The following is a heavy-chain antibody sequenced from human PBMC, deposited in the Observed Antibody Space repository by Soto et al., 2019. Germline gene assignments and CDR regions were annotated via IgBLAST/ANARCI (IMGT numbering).Heavy chain of an antibody. J-gene: IGHJ6*02. D-gene: IGHD6-13*01. V-gene: IGHV1-3*01. CDR3: ARDTLAAAGTVYYGMDV. CDR2: INAGNGNT. Sequence: GASVKVSCKASGYTFTSYAMHWVRQAPGQRLEWMGWINAGNGNTKYSQKFQGRVTITRDTSASTAYMELSSLRSEDTAVYYCARDTLAAAGTVYYGMDVWGQGTTVTVSS. CDR1: GYTFTSYA.